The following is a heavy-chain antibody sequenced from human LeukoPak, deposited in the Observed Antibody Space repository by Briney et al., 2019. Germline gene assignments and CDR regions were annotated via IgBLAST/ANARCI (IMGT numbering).Heavy chain of an antibody. CDR3: ATPLYCSSTSCYTPLGDY. CDR2: ISGSGGST. V-gene: IGHV3-23*01. D-gene: IGHD2-2*02. CDR1: GFTFNSYA. Sequence: GGSLRLSCAASGFTFNSYAMSWVRQAPGKGLEWVSAISGSGGSTYYADSVKGRFTISRDNSKNTLYLQMNSLRAEDTAVYYCATPLYCSSTSCYTPLGDYWGQGTPVTVSS. J-gene: IGHJ4*02.